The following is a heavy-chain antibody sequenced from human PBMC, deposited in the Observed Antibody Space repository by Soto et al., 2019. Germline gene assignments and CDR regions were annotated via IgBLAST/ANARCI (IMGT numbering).Heavy chain of an antibody. CDR3: ATSYGSGSRPFDY. CDR2: IIPMLGMS. V-gene: IGHV1-69*02. J-gene: IGHJ5*01. D-gene: IGHD3-10*01. CDR1: GDTFNFYT. Sequence: QVQLVQSGAEVKKPGSSVKVSCKASGDTFNFYTISWVRQAPGQGLEWMGRIIPMLGMSNYAQKFQDRVTIIADKSTSTAYMQLSSLRSDDTAIYYCATSYGSGSRPFDYWGHGTLVTVSS.